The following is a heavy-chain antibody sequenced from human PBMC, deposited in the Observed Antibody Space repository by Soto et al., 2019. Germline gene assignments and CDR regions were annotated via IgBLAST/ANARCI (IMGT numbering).Heavy chain of an antibody. CDR1: AFTFSTYA. CDR2: ITGSGVNT. CDR3: AKDPNGDWLGAFDS. J-gene: IGHJ4*02. Sequence: EMQLLESGGGLVQPGGSLRLSCTASAFTFSTYAMTWVRQFPGKGLEWVSAITGSGVNTYYADSVRGRFTISRDNSKNTLYLQINSLRVEDTAIYYCAKDPNGDWLGAFDSWGEGTLVTVST. V-gene: IGHV3-23*01. D-gene: IGHD3-9*01.